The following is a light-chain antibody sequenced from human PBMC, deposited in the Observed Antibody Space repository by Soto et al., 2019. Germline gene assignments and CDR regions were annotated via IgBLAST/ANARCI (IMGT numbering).Light chain of an antibody. CDR1: QVMSSW. J-gene: IGKJ1*01. Sequence: DIQMTQCPSAVCAPIVERVTITCRASQVMSSWLAWYQQKPGKAPKLLIFAASTLQSGVPSRFSGSRSGPDFTLTISSLQPEDFATYYCQQSYSSPQTFGQITKVDIK. CDR3: QQSYSSPQT. V-gene: IGKV1-12*01. CDR2: AAS.